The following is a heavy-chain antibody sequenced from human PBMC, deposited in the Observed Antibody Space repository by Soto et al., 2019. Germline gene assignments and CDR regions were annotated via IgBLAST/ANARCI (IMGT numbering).Heavy chain of an antibody. Sequence: QILLVQSGAEVKKPGASVKVSYKASGYTFSTYGISWVRQAPGQGLEWMGWIDTYTGNTKSAQQFQDRVTMTTDTSTSTAYMELRSLRSDDTALYYCTRDPGIAAPGRGLGDYWGQGTRVTVSS. CDR2: IDTYTGNT. D-gene: IGHD6-25*01. CDR3: TRDPGIAAPGRGLGDY. CDR1: GYTFSTYG. V-gene: IGHV1-18*01. J-gene: IGHJ4*02.